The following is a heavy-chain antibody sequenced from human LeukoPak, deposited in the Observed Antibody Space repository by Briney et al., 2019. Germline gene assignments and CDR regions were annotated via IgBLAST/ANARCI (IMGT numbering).Heavy chain of an antibody. V-gene: IGHV4-34*01. D-gene: IGHD2-15*01. CDR3: ARGPGYSRPIDY. CDR2: INHSGST. J-gene: IGHJ4*02. Sequence: SETLSLTCTVSGGSISSYYWSWIRQPPGKGLEWIGEINHSGSTNYNPSLKSRVTISVDTSKNQFSLKLSSVTAADTAVYYCARGPGYSRPIDYWGQGTLVTVSS. CDR1: GGSISSYY.